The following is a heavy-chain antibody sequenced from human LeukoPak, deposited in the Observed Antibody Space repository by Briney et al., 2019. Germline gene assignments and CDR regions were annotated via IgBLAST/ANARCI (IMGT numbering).Heavy chain of an antibody. CDR2: INSDGSSA. Sequence: PGGSLRLSCTASGFTFSTYWMHWVRQAPGRGLVWASRINSDGSSASYADSVKGRFTISRDNAKNTLYLQMNSLRAEDTALYYCVRADSTSSFDHWGQGTLVTVSS. D-gene: IGHD2-2*01. V-gene: IGHV3-74*01. CDR3: VRADSTSSFDH. CDR1: GFTFSTYW. J-gene: IGHJ4*02.